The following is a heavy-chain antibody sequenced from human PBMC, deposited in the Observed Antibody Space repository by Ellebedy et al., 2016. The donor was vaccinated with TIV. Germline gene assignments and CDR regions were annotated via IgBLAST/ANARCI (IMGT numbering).Heavy chain of an antibody. CDR3: ARRYFDY. V-gene: IGHV3-7*01. Sequence: GESLKISCAASGFTFSSYWMSWVRQAPGKGLEWVANIKQDGSEKYYVDSVKGRFTISRDNAQNSLFLQLNSLRAEDTAVYYCARRYFDYWGQGTLVTVSS. J-gene: IGHJ4*02. CDR1: GFTFSSYW. CDR2: IKQDGSEK.